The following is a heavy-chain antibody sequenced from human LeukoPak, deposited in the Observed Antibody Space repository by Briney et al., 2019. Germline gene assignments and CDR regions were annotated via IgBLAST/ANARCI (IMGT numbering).Heavy chain of an antibody. J-gene: IGHJ4*02. D-gene: IGHD2-8*02. CDR2: VDTSGST. CDR3: ASGYTNWWPLDY. CDR1: MQSLTTYY. Sequence: SETLSLTCSVSMQSLTTYYWTWIRQPAGQGLEWTGRVDTSGSTNFNPSLGSRVTMSIDTSKSQFSLTLNSVTAADTAVYYCASGYTNWWPLDYWGQGARVIVSS. V-gene: IGHV4-4*07.